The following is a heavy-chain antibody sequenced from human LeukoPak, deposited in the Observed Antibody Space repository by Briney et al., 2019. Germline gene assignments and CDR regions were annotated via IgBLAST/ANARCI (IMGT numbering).Heavy chain of an antibody. D-gene: IGHD6-13*01. CDR1: GGTFRSYT. V-gene: IGHV1-46*01. Sequence: GSSVKVSCKASGGTFRSYTIIWVRQAPGQGLEWMGIINPSGGSTSYAQKFQGRVTMTRDTSISTAYMELSRLRSDDTAVYYCARGDDSSSYNWFDPWGQGTLVTVSS. CDR2: INPSGGST. CDR3: ARGDDSSSYNWFDP. J-gene: IGHJ5*02.